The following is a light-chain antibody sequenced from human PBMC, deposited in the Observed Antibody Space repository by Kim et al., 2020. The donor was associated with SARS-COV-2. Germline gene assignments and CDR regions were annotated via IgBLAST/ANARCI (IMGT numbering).Light chain of an antibody. V-gene: IGLV1-47*01. CDR2: RND. CDR3: AAWDDRQTGPV. CDR1: RSNIGLNY. Sequence: GQTVTISCSGGRSNIGLNYVYGYQQLPGTAPKLLISRNDHRPAGVPDRFSASKSGTSASLAISGLRSEDEADYYCAAWDDRQTGPVFGGGTQLTVL. J-gene: IGLJ3*02.